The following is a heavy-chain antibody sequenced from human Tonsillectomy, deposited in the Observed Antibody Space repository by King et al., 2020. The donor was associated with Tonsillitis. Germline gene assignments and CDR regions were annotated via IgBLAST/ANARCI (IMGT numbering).Heavy chain of an antibody. CDR2: ISTSGSTI. V-gene: IGHV3-48*03. CDR3: ARGSAARNYYGMDV. CDR1: GFTFSNYE. Sequence: QLVQSGGGLVQPGGSLRLSCAASGFTFSNYEMNWVRQAPGKGLEWVSYISTSGSTIYYADSVKGRFTISRDNAKNSLYLQMNSLRAEDTVVYYCARGSAARNYYGMDVWGQGTTVTVSS. J-gene: IGHJ6*02. D-gene: IGHD6-6*01.